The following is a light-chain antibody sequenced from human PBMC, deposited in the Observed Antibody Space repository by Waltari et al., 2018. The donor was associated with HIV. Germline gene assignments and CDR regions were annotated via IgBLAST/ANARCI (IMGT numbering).Light chain of an antibody. CDR1: QRVFSSPKNTSY. J-gene: IGKJ4*01. CDR2: WAS. Sequence: DIVMTQSPDSLALSLGERATIPCKSSQRVFSSPKNTSYLTWYQQRPGLPPKVLIYWASTRESGVPDRFSGSGSGTDFTLTISNLQAEDVALYYCHQSYSNPVTFGGGTRVAIK. CDR3: HQSYSNPVT. V-gene: IGKV4-1*01.